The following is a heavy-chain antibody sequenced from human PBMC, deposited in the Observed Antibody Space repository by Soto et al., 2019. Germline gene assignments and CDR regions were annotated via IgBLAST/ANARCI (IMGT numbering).Heavy chain of an antibody. CDR2: INPNSGGT. Sequence: QVQLVQSGAEVKKPGASVKVSCKASGYTFTGYYMHWVRQAPGRGLEWMGWINPNSGGTNYAQKFQGWVTMTRDTSISTAYMELSRLRSDDTAVYYCARAYGDCSGGSCYVVGYWGQGTLVTVSS. CDR3: ARAYGDCSGGSCYVVGY. V-gene: IGHV1-2*04. D-gene: IGHD2-15*01. J-gene: IGHJ4*02. CDR1: GYTFTGYY.